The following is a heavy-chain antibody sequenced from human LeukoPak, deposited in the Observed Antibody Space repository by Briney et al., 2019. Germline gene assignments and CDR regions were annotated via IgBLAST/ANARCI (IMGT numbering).Heavy chain of an antibody. V-gene: IGHV1-2*02. Sequence: ASVKVSCKASGYTFTGYYIHWVRQAPGQGLEWMGSINPNIGGTGYAQKFQGRVTMARDTSISTAYMELSRLTSDDTAVYYCARDPRGSYYADYWGQGTLVTVSS. D-gene: IGHD1-26*01. CDR1: GYTFTGYY. J-gene: IGHJ4*01. CDR2: INPNIGGT. CDR3: ARDPRGSYYADY.